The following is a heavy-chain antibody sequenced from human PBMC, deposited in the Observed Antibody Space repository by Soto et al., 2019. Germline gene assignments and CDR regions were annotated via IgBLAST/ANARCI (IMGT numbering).Heavy chain of an antibody. Sequence: SETLSLTCAVSGGSISSSNWWSWVRQPPGKGLEWIGEIYHSGTTNYNPSLKSRVTISVDKSKNQFSLKLISVAAADTAIYYCMRRTEGSPWFDPWGQGTLVTVSS. CDR2: IYHSGTT. J-gene: IGHJ5*02. CDR3: MRRTEGSPWFDP. CDR1: GGSISSSNW. V-gene: IGHV4-4*02. D-gene: IGHD1-26*01.